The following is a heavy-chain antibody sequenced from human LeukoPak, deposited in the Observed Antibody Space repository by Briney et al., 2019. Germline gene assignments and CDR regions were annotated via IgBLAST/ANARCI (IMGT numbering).Heavy chain of an antibody. CDR3: ARLPITKRAMDV. Sequence: SETLSLTCSVSGDSIRSGHSYWGWIRQDPRKGLEWIASMYYVGSPHYNPSLNSRRVTMSVDTTKNQFSLTLTSVTAADTAIYYCARLPITKRAMDVWGQGTTVTVSS. V-gene: IGHV4-39*01. CDR2: MYYVGSP. D-gene: IGHD3-3*01. CDR1: GDSIRSGHSY. J-gene: IGHJ6*02.